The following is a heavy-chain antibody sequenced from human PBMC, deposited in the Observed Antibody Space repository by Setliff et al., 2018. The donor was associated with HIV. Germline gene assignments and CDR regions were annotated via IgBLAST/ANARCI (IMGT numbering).Heavy chain of an antibody. D-gene: IGHD3-10*01. Sequence: GGSLRLSCAASGFTINNFGMHWVRQAPGLGLEWVAFIWSDGSKIFYADSVKGRFTISRDNSKNTVSLQMNSLRAEDTAVYYCVKPMGAEVFDYWGQGTLVTVSS. V-gene: IGHV3-30*02. CDR3: VKPMGAEVFDY. CDR1: GFTINNFG. J-gene: IGHJ4*02. CDR2: IWSDGSKI.